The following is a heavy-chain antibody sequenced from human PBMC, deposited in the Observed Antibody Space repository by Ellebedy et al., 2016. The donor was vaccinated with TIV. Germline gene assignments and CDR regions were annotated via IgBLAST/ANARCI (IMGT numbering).Heavy chain of an antibody. Sequence: GESLKISCAASGFTFSNYAMNWVRQAPGRGLEWVSTITGSGITTYFTDPVKGRFTISRDNSKNTLYLQMNSLRAEDTAVYFCAKARVRTIYLDAFDIWGQGTRVTVSS. CDR1: GFTFSNYA. CDR3: AKARVRTIYLDAFDI. CDR2: ITGSGITT. J-gene: IGHJ3*02. V-gene: IGHV3-23*01. D-gene: IGHD3-3*01.